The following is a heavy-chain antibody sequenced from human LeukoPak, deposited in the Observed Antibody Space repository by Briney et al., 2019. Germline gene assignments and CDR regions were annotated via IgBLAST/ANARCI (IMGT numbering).Heavy chain of an antibody. D-gene: IGHD7-27*01. CDR2: IYYSGST. Sequence: SETLSLTCTVSGGSISSGGYYWSWIRQHPGKGLEWIGYIYYSGSTYYNPSLKSRVTISVDTSKNQFSLKLSSVTAADTAVYYCARFVTGDGAFDIWGQGTTVTVSS. CDR1: GGSISSGGYY. J-gene: IGHJ3*02. V-gene: IGHV4-31*03. CDR3: ARFVTGDGAFDI.